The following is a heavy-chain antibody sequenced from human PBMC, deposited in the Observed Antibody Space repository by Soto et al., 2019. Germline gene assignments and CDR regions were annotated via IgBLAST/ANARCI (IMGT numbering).Heavy chain of an antibody. Sequence: QVQLQQWGAGLLKPSETLSLTCAVYGGSFSGYYWSWIRQPPGKGLEWIGEINHSGSTNYNPSLKSRVTISVDTSKNQFSLKLSSVTAADTAVYYCARGRRLVGYYYGSGSPDFDYWGQGTLVTVSS. CDR2: INHSGST. V-gene: IGHV4-34*01. CDR3: ARGRRLVGYYYGSGSPDFDY. CDR1: GGSFSGYY. J-gene: IGHJ4*02. D-gene: IGHD3-10*01.